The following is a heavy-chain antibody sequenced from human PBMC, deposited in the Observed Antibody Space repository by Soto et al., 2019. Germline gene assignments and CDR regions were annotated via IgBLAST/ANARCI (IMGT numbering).Heavy chain of an antibody. Sequence: QVQLVESGGGVVQPGRSLRLSCAASGFTFSSYGMHWVRQAPGKGLEWVAVISYDGSNKYYADSVKGRFTISRDNSKNPLYLQMNNLRAEDTAVYYCAKDGDDRGFDYWGQGTLVTVSS. CDR1: GFTFSSYG. CDR2: ISYDGSNK. J-gene: IGHJ4*02. D-gene: IGHD3-22*01. CDR3: AKDGDDRGFDY. V-gene: IGHV3-30*18.